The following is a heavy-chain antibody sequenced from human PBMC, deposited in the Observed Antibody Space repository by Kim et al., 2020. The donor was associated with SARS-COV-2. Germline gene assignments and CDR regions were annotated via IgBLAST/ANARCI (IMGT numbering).Heavy chain of an antibody. Sequence: SETLSLTCTVSGGSVSSGSYYWSWIRQPPGKGLEWIGYIYYSGSTNYNPSLKSRVTISVDTSKNQFSLKLSSVTAADTAVYYCARKSHRDYFDYWGQGTLVTVSS. CDR3: ARKSHRDYFDY. V-gene: IGHV4-61*01. J-gene: IGHJ4*02. CDR2: IYYSGST. CDR1: GGSVSSGSYY.